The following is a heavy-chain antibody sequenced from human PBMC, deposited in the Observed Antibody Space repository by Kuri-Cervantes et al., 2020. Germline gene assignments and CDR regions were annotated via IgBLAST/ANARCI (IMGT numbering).Heavy chain of an antibody. Sequence: ASVKVSCKTSGYTFTRHDINWVRQATGQGLEWMGWMNPNSGNTGYAQKFQGRVTMTRNTSISTAYMELNSLRAEDTAVYYCARVSVRHYYDSSGSFDYWGQGTLVTVSS. D-gene: IGHD3-22*01. CDR3: ARVSVRHYYDSSGSFDY. J-gene: IGHJ4*02. V-gene: IGHV1-8*01. CDR1: GYTFTRHD. CDR2: MNPNSGNT.